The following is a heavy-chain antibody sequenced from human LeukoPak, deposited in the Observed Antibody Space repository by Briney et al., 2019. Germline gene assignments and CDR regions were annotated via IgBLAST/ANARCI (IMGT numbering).Heavy chain of an antibody. V-gene: IGHV4-61*02. D-gene: IGHD6-19*01. J-gene: IGHJ1*01. CDR1: GGSISSGSYY. CDR2: IYSSGST. Sequence: KPSETLSLTCTVSGGSISSGSYYWTWIRQPAGKGLEWIGRIYSSGSTNYNPSLKSRVTISAGTSKNQFSLKLSSVTAADTAVYFCAREGNSGWFSFRFQHWGQGTLVTVSS. CDR3: AREGNSGWFSFRFQH.